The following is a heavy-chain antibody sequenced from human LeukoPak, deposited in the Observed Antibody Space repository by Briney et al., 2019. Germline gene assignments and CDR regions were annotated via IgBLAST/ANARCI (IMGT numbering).Heavy chain of an antibody. CDR3: AVRTGDSFDY. CDR1: GYTFTGYY. D-gene: IGHD2-8*02. Sequence: ASVKVSCKASGYTFTGYYIHWVRQAPGQGLEWMGWINPNSGGTSYAQKFQGRVTMTRDTSISTAYMELSRLRSDGTAVFYCAVRTGDSFDYWGQGTLVTVSS. V-gene: IGHV1-2*02. J-gene: IGHJ4*02. CDR2: INPNSGGT.